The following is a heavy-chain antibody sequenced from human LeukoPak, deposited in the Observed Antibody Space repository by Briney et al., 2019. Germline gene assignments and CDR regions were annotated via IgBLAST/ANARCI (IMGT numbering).Heavy chain of an antibody. CDR2: IKSKTDGGTT. D-gene: IGHD2-2*01. V-gene: IGHV3-15*01. J-gene: IGHJ4*02. CDR3: TTDSLVVPAATVDY. Sequence: GGSLRLSCAASGFTFSNAWMSWVRQAPGKGLEWVGRIKSKTDGGTTDYAAPVKGRFTISRDDSKNTLYLQMNSLKTEDTAVYYCTTDSLVVPAATVDYWGQGTLVTVSS. CDR1: GFTFSNAW.